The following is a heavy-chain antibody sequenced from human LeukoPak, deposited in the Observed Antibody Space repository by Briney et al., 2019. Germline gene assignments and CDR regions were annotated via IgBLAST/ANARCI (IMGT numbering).Heavy chain of an antibody. D-gene: IGHD5-12*01. J-gene: IGHJ6*02. CDR3: ARLKPTGIVATIYSLEGMDV. CDR1: GGSFSGYY. V-gene: IGHV4-34*01. Sequence: KPSETLSPTCAVYGGSFSGYYWSWIRQPPGKGLEWIGEINHSGSTNYNPSLKSRVTISVDTSKNQFSLKLSSVTAADTAVYYCARLKPTGIVATIYSLEGMDVWGQGTTVTVSS. CDR2: INHSGST.